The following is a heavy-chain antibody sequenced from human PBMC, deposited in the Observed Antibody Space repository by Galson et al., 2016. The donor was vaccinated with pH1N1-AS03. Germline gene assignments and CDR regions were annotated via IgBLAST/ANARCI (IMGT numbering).Heavy chain of an antibody. D-gene: IGHD5-18*01. CDR3: ARDGGGHSFGYFDY. Sequence: SLRLSCAGSGFTFNSYSMNWVRQAPGKGPEWVSYITSSSGNMYYADSVKGRFSISRDNAKNSLYLQMNSLRDEDTAVYYCARDGGGHSFGYFDYWGQGTLVSVSS. J-gene: IGHJ4*02. CDR2: ITSSSGNM. CDR1: GFTFNSYS. V-gene: IGHV3-48*02.